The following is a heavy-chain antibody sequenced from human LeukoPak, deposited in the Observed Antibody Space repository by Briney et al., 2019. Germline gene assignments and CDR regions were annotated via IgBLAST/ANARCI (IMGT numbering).Heavy chain of an antibody. CDR2: ISSSSSYI. D-gene: IGHD4-17*01. J-gene: IGHJ5*02. V-gene: IGHV3-21*01. Sequence: GGSLRLSCAASGFTFSSYSMTWVRQAPGKGLEWVSSISSSSSYIYYADSVKGRFTISRDNAKDSLYLQMNSLRAEDTAVYYCARDPGTHDYGDFRNWFDPWGQGTLVTVSS. CDR3: ARDPGTHDYGDFRNWFDP. CDR1: GFTFSSYS.